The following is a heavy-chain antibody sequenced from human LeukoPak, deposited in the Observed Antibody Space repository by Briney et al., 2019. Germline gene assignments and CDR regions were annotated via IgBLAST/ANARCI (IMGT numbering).Heavy chain of an antibody. D-gene: IGHD6-19*01. CDR2: ISWNSGSI. Sequence: GGSLRLSCAASGFTFDDYAMHWVRQAPGKGLEWVSGISWNSGSIGYADSVKGRFTISRDNAKNPLYLQMNSLRAEDTALYYCARDKGSGWYIWVYWGQGTLVTVSS. V-gene: IGHV3-9*01. CDR3: ARDKGSGWYIWVY. CDR1: GFTFDDYA. J-gene: IGHJ4*02.